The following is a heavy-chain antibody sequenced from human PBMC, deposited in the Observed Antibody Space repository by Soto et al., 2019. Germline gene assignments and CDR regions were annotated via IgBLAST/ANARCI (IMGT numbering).Heavy chain of an antibody. CDR3: ARGPSGDKVDY. CDR2: IHNGGTT. J-gene: IGHJ4*02. V-gene: IGHV4-30-4*01. CDR1: GGSINTVNYF. D-gene: IGHD7-27*01. Sequence: QVQLQESGPGLVKPSQTLSLTCTVSGGSINTVNYFWSWIRQSPDKGLEWIGHIHNGGTTYNNPSLTRRVTRSVDTSNNQFSLKLSSVSAADAAVYYCARGPSGDKVDYWGQGTLVTVSS.